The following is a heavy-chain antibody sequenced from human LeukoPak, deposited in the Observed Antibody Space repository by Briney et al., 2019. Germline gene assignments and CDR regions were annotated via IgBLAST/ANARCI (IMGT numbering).Heavy chain of an antibody. J-gene: IGHJ4*02. Sequence: GGSLRLSCVASGFSFTGNWMNWVRQAPGKGPEWVASIKEDGSEKYYGDSVSGRFTISRDNAKNSLYLQMNSLRAEDTAVYYCAQEGNWGQATLVTVSS. CDR2: IKEDGSEK. CDR3: AQEGN. V-gene: IGHV3-7*01. CDR1: GFSFTGNW.